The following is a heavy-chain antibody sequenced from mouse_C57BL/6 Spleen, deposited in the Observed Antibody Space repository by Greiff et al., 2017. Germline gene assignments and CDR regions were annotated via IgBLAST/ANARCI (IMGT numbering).Heavy chain of an antibody. D-gene: IGHD2-12*01. CDR1: GYTFTSYW. V-gene: IGHV1-69*01. CDR3: ARSGVLYDYFDD. CDR2: IDPSDSYT. J-gene: IGHJ2*01. Sequence: QVQLQQPGAELVMPGASVKLSCKASGYTFTSYWMHWVKQRPGQGLEWIGEIDPSDSYTNYNQKFKGKSTLTVDKSSSTAYMQLSSLTSEDSAVYYCARSGVLYDYFDDWGQGTTLTVSS.